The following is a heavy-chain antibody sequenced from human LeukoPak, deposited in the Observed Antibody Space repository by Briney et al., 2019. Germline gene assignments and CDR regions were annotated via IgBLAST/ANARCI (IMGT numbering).Heavy chain of an antibody. Sequence: GGSLRLSCAASGFIFSRYWMHWVRQAPGKGLVWVSRISTDGTSISYADSVKGRFTISRDNAKNTLYLQMTSLRAEDTAAYYCARGGSSGWREDYYFYGMDVWGQGTTVTVSS. CDR1: GFIFSRYW. J-gene: IGHJ6*02. CDR2: ISTDGTSI. CDR3: ARGGSSGWREDYYFYGMDV. D-gene: IGHD6-19*01. V-gene: IGHV3-74*01.